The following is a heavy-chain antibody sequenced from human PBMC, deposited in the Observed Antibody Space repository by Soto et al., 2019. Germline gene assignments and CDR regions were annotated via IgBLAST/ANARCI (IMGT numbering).Heavy chain of an antibody. CDR2: ISSNGGST. Sequence: GGSLRLSCSASGFTFSSYAMHWVRQAPGKGLECVSAISSNGGSTYYADSVKGRFTISRDNSKNTLYLQMISLRAEDNAVYYCLTSQSSLYAFDIWGQGTMVTVSS. CDR1: GFTFSSYA. CDR3: LTSQSSLYAFDI. D-gene: IGHD1-26*01. J-gene: IGHJ3*02. V-gene: IGHV3-64D*06.